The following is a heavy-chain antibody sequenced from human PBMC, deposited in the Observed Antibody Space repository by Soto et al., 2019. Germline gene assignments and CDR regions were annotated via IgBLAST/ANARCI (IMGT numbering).Heavy chain of an antibody. CDR3: ARDLTGGWFDP. V-gene: IGHV4-59*01. CDR2: IYYNGST. Sequence: PSETLSLTCTVSGDSISSYYWSWIRQPPGKGLEWIGYIYYNGSTNYNPSFKSRVTISVGPSKYQFSLKLTSVTAADTAVYYCARDLTGGWFDPWGQGAMVTVSA. CDR1: GDSISSYY. J-gene: IGHJ5*02. D-gene: IGHD1-26*01.